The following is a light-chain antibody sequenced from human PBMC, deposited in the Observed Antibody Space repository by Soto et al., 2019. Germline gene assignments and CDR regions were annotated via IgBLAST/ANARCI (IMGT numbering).Light chain of an antibody. V-gene: IGKV3-11*01. CDR3: QQRSKWPLT. J-gene: IGKJ4*01. Sequence: VLTQSPATLSLSPGERATLSCRASQSVISYLAWYQQKPGQAPRLLIYDASNRATGIPARFSGSGSGTXLTLTISSLETEDFAVYYCQQRSKWPLTFGGGTKVEIK. CDR2: DAS. CDR1: QSVISY.